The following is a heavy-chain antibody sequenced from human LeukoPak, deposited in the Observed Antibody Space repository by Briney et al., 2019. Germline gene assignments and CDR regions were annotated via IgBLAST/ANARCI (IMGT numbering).Heavy chain of an antibody. CDR3: ARDLTDIYGMDV. CDR2: ISYDGSNK. J-gene: IGHJ6*02. CDR1: GFTFSSYA. Sequence: GGSLRLSCAASGFTFSSYAMHWVRQAPGKGLEWVAVISYDGSNKYHADSVKGRFTISRDNSKNTLYLQMNSLRAEDTAVYYCARDLTDIYGMDVWGQGTTVTVSS. V-gene: IGHV3-30-3*01.